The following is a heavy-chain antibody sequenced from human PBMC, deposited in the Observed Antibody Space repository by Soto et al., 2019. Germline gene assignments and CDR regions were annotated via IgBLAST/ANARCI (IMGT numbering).Heavy chain of an antibody. J-gene: IGHJ4*02. V-gene: IGHV3-74*01. Sequence: EVQVVESGGGLVQPGGSLRLSCVVSGFTFSSYWMHWVRQAPGKGLVCVSWINGDGSRTEYADSVKGRVTISRDNAKKMLCLEMNSLRAGDTAVDYGAGGTVRGQGTLVAVAS. D-gene: IGHD1-1*01. CDR3: AGGTV. CDR2: INGDGSRT. CDR1: GFTFSSYW.